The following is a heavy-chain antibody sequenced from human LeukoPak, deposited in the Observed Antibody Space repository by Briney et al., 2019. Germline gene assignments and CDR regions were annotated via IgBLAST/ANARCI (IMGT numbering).Heavy chain of an antibody. D-gene: IGHD6-6*01. V-gene: IGHV4-4*07. J-gene: IGHJ6*03. Sequence: SETLPLTCTVSGGSISSYYWSWIRQPAGKGLEWIGRIYTSGSTNYNPSLKSRVTMSVDTSKNQFSLKLSSVTAADTAVYYCARDVTDPTIAAIRYYYMDVWGKGTTVTVTS. CDR3: ARDVTDPTIAAIRYYYMDV. CDR2: IYTSGST. CDR1: GGSISSYY.